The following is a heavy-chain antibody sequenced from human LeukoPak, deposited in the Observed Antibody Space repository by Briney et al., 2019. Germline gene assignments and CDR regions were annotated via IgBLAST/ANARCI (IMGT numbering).Heavy chain of an antibody. CDR3: ARFGIRGCISNTKCYTSFFYYGMDV. J-gene: IGHJ6*02. Sequence: PGESLKISCKASGYSFLDYWIGWLRRLPGRDPELMGLIFPHSSGIKYNPSFQGQVTISVDKSISSAYVQWGSLKASDTAMYYCARFGIRGCISNTKCYTSFFYYGMDVWGQGTTVTVSS. CDR2: IFPHSSGI. V-gene: IGHV5-51*03. CDR1: GYSFLDYW. D-gene: IGHD2-2*02.